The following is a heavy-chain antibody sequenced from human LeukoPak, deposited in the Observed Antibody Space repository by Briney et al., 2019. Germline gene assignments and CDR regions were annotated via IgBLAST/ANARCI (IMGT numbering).Heavy chain of an antibody. D-gene: IGHD3-22*01. Sequence: PSETLSLTCTVSGASINSADYYWSWIRQPPGKGLEWIGYIYYTGSAYYNPSLKSRVTISVDTSKNQFSLKLNSVTAADTAVYYCARPLSISGYYYDAFDIWGQGTMVTVSS. CDR3: ARPLSISGYYYDAFDI. CDR1: GASINSADYY. V-gene: IGHV4-30-4*08. CDR2: IYYTGSA. J-gene: IGHJ3*02.